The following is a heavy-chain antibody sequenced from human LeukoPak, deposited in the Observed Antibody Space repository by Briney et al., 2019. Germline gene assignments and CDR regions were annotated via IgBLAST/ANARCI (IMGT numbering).Heavy chain of an antibody. CDR2: IIPILGIA. CDR3: ARVGRSSGYAY. CDR1: GGTFSSYA. Sequence: SVKVSCKASGGTFSSYAISWVRQAPGQGLEWMGRIIPILGIANYAQKFQGRVTITADKSTSTAYMELSSLRSEDTAVYYCARVGRSSGYAYWGQGTLVSVSS. V-gene: IGHV1-69*04. D-gene: IGHD3-22*01. J-gene: IGHJ4*02.